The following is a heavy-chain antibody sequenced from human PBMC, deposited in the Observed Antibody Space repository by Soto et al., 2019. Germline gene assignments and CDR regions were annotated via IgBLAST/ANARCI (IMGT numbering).Heavy chain of an antibody. CDR2: MNPNSGNT. V-gene: IGHV1-8*01. CDR3: AGLSCSSHKLARSYYYYYGMDF. CDR1: GYTFTSYD. J-gene: IGHJ6*02. Sequence: ASVKVSCKASGYTFTSYDINWVRQATGQGLEWMGWMNPNSGNTGYAQKFQGRVTMTRNTSISTAYMELSSLRSEDTAVYYCAGLSCSSHKLARSYYYYYGMDFWGQGTTVTVSS. D-gene: IGHD2-15*01.